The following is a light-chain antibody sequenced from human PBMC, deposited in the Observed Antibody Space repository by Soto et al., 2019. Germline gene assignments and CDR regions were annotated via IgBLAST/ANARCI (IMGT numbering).Light chain of an antibody. J-gene: IGKJ2*01. CDR3: QHSYSSPYT. CDR1: QIINSY. CDR2: AVS. V-gene: IGKV1-39*01. Sequence: DIQMTQSPSSLSASVGDKVTITCRASQIINSYLNWYQQRPGQAPKLLIYAVSSLQRGVPSRFSGSGDSDKDFTLTITSLQPEDFATYYCQHSYSSPYTFGQGTKLEIK.